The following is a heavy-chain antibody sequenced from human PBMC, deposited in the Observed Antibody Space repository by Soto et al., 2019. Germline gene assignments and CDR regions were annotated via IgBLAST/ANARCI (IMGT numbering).Heavy chain of an antibody. CDR3: ARARAYCGGDCYPYYYYGMDV. V-gene: IGHV1-2*02. D-gene: IGHD2-21*02. J-gene: IGHJ6*02. Sequence: ASVKVSCKASGYTFTGYYMHWVRQAPGQGLEWMGWINPNSGGTNYAQKFQGRVTMTRDTSISTAYMELSRLRSDDTAVDYCARARAYCGGDCYPYYYYGMDVWGQGTTVTVSS. CDR2: INPNSGGT. CDR1: GYTFTGYY.